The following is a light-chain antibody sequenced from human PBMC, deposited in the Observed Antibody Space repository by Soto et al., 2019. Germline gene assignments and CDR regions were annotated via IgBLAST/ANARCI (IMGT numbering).Light chain of an antibody. V-gene: IGLV2-14*01. CDR3: CSSTSSNTYV. CDR1: SSDVGGYTY. J-gene: IGLJ1*01. Sequence: QSALTQPASVSGSPGQSINISCTGTSSDVGGYTYVSWYQQHPGKAPKLMIYDVSYRPSGVSNRFSGSKSGNTASLTISGLQAEDDADYYCCSSTSSNTYVFGTGTKLTVL. CDR2: DVS.